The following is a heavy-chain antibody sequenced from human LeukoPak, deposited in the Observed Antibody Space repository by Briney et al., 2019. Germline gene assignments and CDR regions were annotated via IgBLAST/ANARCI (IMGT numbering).Heavy chain of an antibody. J-gene: IGHJ5*02. D-gene: IGHD6-19*01. CDR2: IRSKAYGGTT. V-gene: IGHV3-49*05. CDR1: GFTFGDYA. Sequence: KPGGSLRLSCTASGFTFGDYAMSWFRQAPGKGLEWVGFIRSKAYGGTTEYAASVKGRFTISRDDSKSIAYLQMNSLKTEDTAVYYCTRDSVLRGWYRPSWFDPWGQGTLVTVSS. CDR3: TRDSVLRGWYRPSWFDP.